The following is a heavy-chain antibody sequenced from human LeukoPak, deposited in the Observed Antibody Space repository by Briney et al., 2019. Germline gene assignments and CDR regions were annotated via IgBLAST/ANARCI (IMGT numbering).Heavy chain of an antibody. CDR3: ARRDY. Sequence: GGSLRLSCAASVFTLSSYAMSWVRQAPGKGLECVSVIGGSGTIKNYADSVKGRFTISRDNSKNTLYLQMNSLRAEDTAVYYCARRDYWGQGTLVTVSS. V-gene: IGHV3-23*01. D-gene: IGHD5-24*01. CDR2: IGGSGTIK. J-gene: IGHJ4*02. CDR1: VFTLSSYA.